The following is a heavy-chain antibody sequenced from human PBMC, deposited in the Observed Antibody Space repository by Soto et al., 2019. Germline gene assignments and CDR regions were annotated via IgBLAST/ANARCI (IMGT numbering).Heavy chain of an antibody. Sequence: SETLSLTCAVYGGSFSGYYWSWIRQPPGKGLEWIGEINHSGSTNYNPSLKSRVTISVDTSKNQFSLKLSSVTAADTAVYYCARVHRLTGCSSGWYYYYGMDVWGQGTTATVSS. D-gene: IGHD6-19*01. CDR2: INHSGST. CDR3: ARVHRLTGCSSGWYYYYGMDV. J-gene: IGHJ6*02. CDR1: GGSFSGYY. V-gene: IGHV4-34*01.